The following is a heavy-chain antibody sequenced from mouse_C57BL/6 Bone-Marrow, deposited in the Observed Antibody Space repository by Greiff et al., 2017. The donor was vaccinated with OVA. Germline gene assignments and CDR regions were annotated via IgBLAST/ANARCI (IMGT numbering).Heavy chain of an antibody. V-gene: IGHV5-6*02. CDR1: GFTFSSYG. J-gene: IGHJ3*01. CDR3: ARARLFAY. CDR2: ISSGGSYT. Sequence: DVMLVESGGDLVKPGGSLKLSCAASGFTFSSYGMSWVRQTPDKRLEWVATISSGGSYTYYPDSVKGRFTISRDNAKNTLYLQMSSLKSEDTAMYYCARARLFAYWGQGTLVTVSA.